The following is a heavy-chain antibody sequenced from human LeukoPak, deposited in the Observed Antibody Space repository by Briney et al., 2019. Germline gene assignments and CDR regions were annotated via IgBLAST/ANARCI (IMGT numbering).Heavy chain of an antibody. D-gene: IGHD3-22*01. Sequence: GGSLRLSCAASGFTFRKHYMSWIRQAPGRGPEWVAYIGASGSTRYYRDSVNGRFTISRDDAKNSLHLQMNSLRAEDTAVYYCAKDLREWYYDPNGNYFSYGMDVWGQGTTVVVSS. CDR2: IGASGSTR. CDR3: AKDLREWYYDPNGNYFSYGMDV. J-gene: IGHJ6*02. V-gene: IGHV3-11*01. CDR1: GFTFRKHY.